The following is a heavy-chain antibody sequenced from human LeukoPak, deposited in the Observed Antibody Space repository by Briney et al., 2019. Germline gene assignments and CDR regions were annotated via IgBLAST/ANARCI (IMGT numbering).Heavy chain of an antibody. CDR1: GFTFSDYY. D-gene: IGHD5-24*01. Sequence: GGSLRLSCAAFGFTFSDYYMSWIRQAPGKGLEWVSYISSSGSSIYYADSVKGRFTISRDNAKNSLYLQMNNLRAEDTAVYYCARDVEMATQSDYWGQGTLVTVSS. V-gene: IGHV3-11*01. CDR2: ISSSGSSI. J-gene: IGHJ4*02. CDR3: ARDVEMATQSDY.